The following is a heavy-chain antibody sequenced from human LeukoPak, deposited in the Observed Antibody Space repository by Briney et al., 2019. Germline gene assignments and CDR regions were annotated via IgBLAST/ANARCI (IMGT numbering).Heavy chain of an antibody. J-gene: IGHJ5*02. CDR2: INPNSGGT. V-gene: IGHV1-2*02. CDR3: ARESYCSSTSRYAGGVASANWFDP. Sequence: ASMKVSCKASGYTFTGYYMHWVRQAPGQGLEWMGWINPNSGGTNYAQKFQGRVTMTRDTSISTAYMELSRLRSDDTAVYYCARESYCSSTSRYAGGVASANWFDPWGQGTLVTVSS. CDR1: GYTFTGYY. D-gene: IGHD2-2*01.